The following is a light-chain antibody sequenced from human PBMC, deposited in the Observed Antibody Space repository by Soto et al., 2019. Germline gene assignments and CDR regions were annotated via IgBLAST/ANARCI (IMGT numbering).Light chain of an antibody. CDR1: QSIKTY. CDR3: QQRNNWPPVYT. CDR2: DVS. Sequence: IVLTQSPVTLSLSPVERATLSCRASQSIKTYLAWYQQRPGQSPRLLIYDVSTRAAGIPARFSGSGSGTDFTLTISNLEPEDFGVYFCQQRNNWPPVYTFGQGTKLELK. V-gene: IGKV3-11*01. J-gene: IGKJ2*01.